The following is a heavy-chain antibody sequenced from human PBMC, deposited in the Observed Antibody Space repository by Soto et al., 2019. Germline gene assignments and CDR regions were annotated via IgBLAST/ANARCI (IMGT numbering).Heavy chain of an antibody. CDR1: GGSFSGYY. J-gene: IGHJ5*02. V-gene: IGHV4-34*01. CDR3: ARGLGCSGGSCYSSNWFDP. D-gene: IGHD2-15*01. CDR2: INHSGST. Sequence: SETLSLTCPVYGGSFSGYYWSWIRQPPGKGLEWIGEINHSGSTNYNPSLKSRVTISVDTSKNQFSLKLSSVTAADTAVYYCARGLGCSGGSCYSSNWFDPWGQGTLVTVSS.